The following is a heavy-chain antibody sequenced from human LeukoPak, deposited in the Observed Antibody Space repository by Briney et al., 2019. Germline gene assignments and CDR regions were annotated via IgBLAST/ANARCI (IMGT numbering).Heavy chain of an antibody. CDR1: GYTFNTYG. V-gene: IGHV1-18*01. CDR3: ARKGCTGDCYRFDP. D-gene: IGHD2-21*02. CDR2: INTDNGNT. J-gene: IGHJ5*02. Sequence: GASVKVSCKASGYTFNTYGISWVLQAPGHRPEWMGWINTDNGNTKYAQKFQGRVTMTTDTSTSTAYMELGSLRSDDTAVYYCARKGCTGDCYRFDPWGQGTLVTVSS.